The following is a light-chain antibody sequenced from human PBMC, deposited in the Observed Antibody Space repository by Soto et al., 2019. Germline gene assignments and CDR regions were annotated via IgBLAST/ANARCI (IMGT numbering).Light chain of an antibody. Sequence: QPVLTQPASVSGSPGQSITISCSGTSTDIDNYSFVSWYQQHPGQAPKLIIYDGSERPSGVSNRFSGSRSDNTASLTISGLQAEDEADYYCCSHAGGYTSVLFGGGTKLTVL. CDR3: CSHAGGYTSVL. CDR2: DGS. J-gene: IGLJ2*01. CDR1: STDIDNYSF. V-gene: IGLV2-23*01.